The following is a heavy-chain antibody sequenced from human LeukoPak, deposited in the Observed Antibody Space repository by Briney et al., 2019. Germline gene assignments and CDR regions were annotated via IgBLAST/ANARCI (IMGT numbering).Heavy chain of an antibody. Sequence: GGSLRLSCAASGFTFSSYVMSWVRQAPGKGLEWVSGISGSGGSTYYADSVKGRFTISRDNSKNTLYLQMNSLRAEDTAVYYCAKDYHTTGYYYFDYWGQGTLVTVSS. D-gene: IGHD3-9*01. V-gene: IGHV3-23*01. CDR2: ISGSGGST. CDR1: GFTFSSYV. J-gene: IGHJ4*02. CDR3: AKDYHTTGYYYFDY.